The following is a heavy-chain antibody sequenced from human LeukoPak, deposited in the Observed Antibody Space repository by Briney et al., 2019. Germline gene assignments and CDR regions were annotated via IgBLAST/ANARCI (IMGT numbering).Heavy chain of an antibody. Sequence: SETLSLTCAVYGGSFSRYYWSWIRRPPGKGLEWIGEINHSGSTNYNPSLKSRVTISVDTSKNQFSLKLSSVTAADTAVYYCAREPRGYSYGSGIDYWGQGTLVTVSS. V-gene: IGHV4-34*01. J-gene: IGHJ4*02. CDR2: INHSGST. CDR1: GGSFSRYY. CDR3: AREPRGYSYGSGIDY. D-gene: IGHD5-18*01.